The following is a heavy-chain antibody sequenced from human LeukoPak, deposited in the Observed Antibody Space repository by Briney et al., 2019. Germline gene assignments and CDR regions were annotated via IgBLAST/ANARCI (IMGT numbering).Heavy chain of an antibody. Sequence: GGSLRLSCAAPGFTFSDYFMGWIRQAPGKGLKWISYIIDNGRSVYYTSSVKGRFTISRDNAKNSVYLQINSLRDEDTAVYYCARAGMDSRGYYEGFDVWGQGALVTVSS. J-gene: IGHJ4*02. D-gene: IGHD3-22*01. V-gene: IGHV3-11*04. CDR1: GFTFSDYF. CDR2: IIDNGRSV. CDR3: ARAGMDSRGYYEGFDV.